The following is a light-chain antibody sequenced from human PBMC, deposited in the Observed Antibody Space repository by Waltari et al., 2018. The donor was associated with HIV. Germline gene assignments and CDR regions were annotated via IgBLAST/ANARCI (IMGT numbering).Light chain of an antibody. CDR1: SDTVANQG. CDR2: GNN. CDR3: SAWDRSLSAVV. J-gene: IGLJ2*01. Sequence: HAGLTQPPSVSKGLRQTATLTCTGYSDTVANQGTTWLQQHQGHPPKLLFYGNNNRRSGISERFSASRSGNTASLTITGLQPEDEADYFCSAWDRSLSAVVFGGGTTLIVL. V-gene: IGLV10-54*04.